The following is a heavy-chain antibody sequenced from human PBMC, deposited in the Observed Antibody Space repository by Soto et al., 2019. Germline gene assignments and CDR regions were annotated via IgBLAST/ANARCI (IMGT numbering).Heavy chain of an antibody. CDR3: AKVTGYSSSWPFDY. CDR1: GFTFSSYG. CDR2: ISYDGSNK. D-gene: IGHD6-13*01. V-gene: IGHV3-30*18. Sequence: QVQLVESGGGVVQPGRSLRLSCAASGFTFSSYGMHWVRQAPGKGLEWVAVISYDGSNKYYADSVKGRFTISRDNSKNTLYLQMNSLRAEDTAVYYCAKVTGYSSSWPFDYWGHGTLVTVSS. J-gene: IGHJ4*01.